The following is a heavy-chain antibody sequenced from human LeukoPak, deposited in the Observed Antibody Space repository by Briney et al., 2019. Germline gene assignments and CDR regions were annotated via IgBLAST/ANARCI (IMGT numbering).Heavy chain of an antibody. CDR1: GGSISEYY. V-gene: IGHV4-59*01. Sequence: SETLSLTCTLSGGSISEYYWNWIRQPPGKGREWIGYIYYSGSTTYNPSLKSRVTLSVDTAKNQFSLKVRSVTAADTAVYYCARGDFCSKSNCYLRPMDVWGKGTTVTVSS. J-gene: IGHJ6*03. CDR3: ARGDFCSKSNCYLRPMDV. D-gene: IGHD3-3*01. CDR2: IYYSGST.